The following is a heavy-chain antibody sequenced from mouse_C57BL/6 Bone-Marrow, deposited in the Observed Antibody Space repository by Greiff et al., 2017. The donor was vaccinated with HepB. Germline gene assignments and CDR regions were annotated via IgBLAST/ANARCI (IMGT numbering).Heavy chain of an antibody. D-gene: IGHD1-1*01. CDR1: GFTFSDYY. CDR2: ISNGGGST. Sequence: EVKLVESGGGLVQPGGSLKLSCAASGFTFSDYYMYWVRQTPEKRLEWVAYISNGGGSTYYPDTVKGRFTISRDNAKNTLYLQMSRLKSEDTAMYYCASQYYCGSPWFAYWGQGTLVTVSA. V-gene: IGHV5-12*01. J-gene: IGHJ3*01. CDR3: ASQYYCGSPWFAY.